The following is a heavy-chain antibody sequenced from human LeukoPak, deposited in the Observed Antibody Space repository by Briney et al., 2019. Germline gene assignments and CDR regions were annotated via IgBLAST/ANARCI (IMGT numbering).Heavy chain of an antibody. CDR1: GFTFSSYA. CDR3: ALQNGDDSYYYYYYGMDV. CDR2: ISGSGGST. J-gene: IGHJ6*02. Sequence: HPGGSLRLSCAASGFTFSSYAMSWVRQAPGKGLEWVSAISGSGGSTYYADSVKGRFTISRDNSKNTLYLQMNSLRAEDTAVYYCALQNGDDSYYYYYYGMDVWGQGTTVTVSS. V-gene: IGHV3-23*01. D-gene: IGHD4-17*01.